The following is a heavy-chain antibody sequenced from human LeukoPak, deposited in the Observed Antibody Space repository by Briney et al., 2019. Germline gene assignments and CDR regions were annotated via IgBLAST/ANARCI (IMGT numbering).Heavy chain of an antibody. V-gene: IGHV3-21*01. CDR1: GFTFSSYS. D-gene: IGHD3-9*01. CDR3: AREVGYYDILTGYYKSRFDP. Sequence: PGGSLRLSCAASGFTFSSYSMDWARQAPGKGLEWVSSISSSSSYIYYADSVKGRFTISRDNAKNSLYLQMNSLRAEDTAVYYCAREVGYYDILTGYYKSRFDPWGQGTLVTVFS. J-gene: IGHJ5*02. CDR2: ISSSSSYI.